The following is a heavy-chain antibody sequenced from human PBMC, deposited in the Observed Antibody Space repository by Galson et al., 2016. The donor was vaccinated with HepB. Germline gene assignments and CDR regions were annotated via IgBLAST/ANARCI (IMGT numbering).Heavy chain of an antibody. CDR1: GASISDYS. D-gene: IGHD3-10*01. CDR2: VHHSGSI. V-gene: IGHV4-59*01. J-gene: IGHJ6*02. CDR3: ARLGLIWFGEFRDGMDV. Sequence: SETLSLTCTISGASISDYSWSWIRQSPGKGLEWIGYVHHSGSINQNPSLTSRVTISIDTSKNQISLKLDSVTAAETAVYYCARLGLIWFGEFRDGMDVWGRGTTVTVSS.